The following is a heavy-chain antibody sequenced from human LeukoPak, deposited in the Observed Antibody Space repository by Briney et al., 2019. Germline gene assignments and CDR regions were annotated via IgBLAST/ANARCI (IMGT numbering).Heavy chain of an antibody. D-gene: IGHD3-22*01. CDR2: IYSGGST. CDR3: ASVHYDSSGYYDY. CDR1: GFTVSSNY. J-gene: IGHJ4*02. V-gene: IGHV3-53*01. Sequence: PGGSLRLSCAASGFTVSSNYMSWVRQAPGKGLEWVSVIYSGGSTYYADSVKGRFTISRDNSKNTLYLQMNSLRAEDTAVYYCASVHYDSSGYYDYWGQGTLVTVSS.